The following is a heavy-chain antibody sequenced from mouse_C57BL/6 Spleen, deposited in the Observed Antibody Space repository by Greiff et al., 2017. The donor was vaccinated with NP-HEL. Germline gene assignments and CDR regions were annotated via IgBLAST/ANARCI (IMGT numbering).Heavy chain of an antibody. CDR1: GYTFTDYE. J-gene: IGHJ3*01. Sequence: VQLQQSGAELVRPGASVTLSCKASGYTFTDYEMHWVKQTPVHGLEWIGAIDPETGGTAYNQKFKGKAILTADKSSSTAYMELRSLTSEDSAVYYCTRHGPYDPFAYWGQGTLVTVSA. CDR3: TRHGPYDPFAY. D-gene: IGHD2-12*01. V-gene: IGHV1-15*01. CDR2: IDPETGGT.